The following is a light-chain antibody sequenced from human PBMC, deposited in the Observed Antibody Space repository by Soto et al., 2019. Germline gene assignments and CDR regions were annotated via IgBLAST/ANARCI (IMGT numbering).Light chain of an antibody. J-gene: IGKJ1*01. CDR1: QSVSSSY. CDR3: QHFGRSPPSWT. Sequence: EIVLTQSPGTLSLSPGERATLSCRASQSVSSSYLAWYQQKPGQPPRLLIFDASNRATGIPDRFSGSGSGTDFTLTICSLEPEDYAVYYCQHFGRSPPSWTFGHGTKVELQ. V-gene: IGKV3-20*01. CDR2: DAS.